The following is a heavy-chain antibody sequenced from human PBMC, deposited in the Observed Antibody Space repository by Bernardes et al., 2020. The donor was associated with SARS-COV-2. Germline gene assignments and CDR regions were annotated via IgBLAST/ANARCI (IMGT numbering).Heavy chain of an antibody. CDR1: GYTFTGYY. V-gene: IGHV1-2*02. D-gene: IGHD3-3*01. CDR2: ISPNSGGT. CDR3: ARENDFWSGNAVDY. J-gene: IGHJ4*02. Sequence: ASVKVSCKASGYTFTGYYMHWVRQAPGQGLEWMGWISPNSGGTNYAQKFQGRVTMTRDTSISTAYMELSRLRSDDTAVYYCARENDFWSGNAVDYWGQGTLVTVSS.